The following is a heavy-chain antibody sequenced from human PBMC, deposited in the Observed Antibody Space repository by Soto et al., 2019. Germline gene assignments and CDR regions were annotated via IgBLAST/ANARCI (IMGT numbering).Heavy chain of an antibody. CDR2: ISGSGGST. Sequence: GGSLRLSCAASGFTFSSYAMSWVRQAPGKGLEWVSAISGSGGSTYYADSVKGRFTISRDNSKNTLYLQMNSLRAEDTAVYYCASRITMVRGVIGFMDYWGQGTLVTVSS. V-gene: IGHV3-23*01. D-gene: IGHD3-10*01. J-gene: IGHJ4*02. CDR3: ASRITMVRGVIGFMDY. CDR1: GFTFSSYA.